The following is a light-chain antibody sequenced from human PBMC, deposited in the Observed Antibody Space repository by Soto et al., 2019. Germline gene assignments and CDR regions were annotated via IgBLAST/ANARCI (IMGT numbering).Light chain of an antibody. V-gene: IGKV2-24*01. CDR1: QSLLHSDGNTY. J-gene: IGKJ1*01. CDR2: KVS. Sequence: DIVMTQTPLSSPVTLGQAASISCRSSQSLLHSDGNTYLSWFQQRPGQPPRLLIYKVSDRFSGVPDRFSCSGAGTDYSRTISRVEAEDVEIYDCTQATRSPLAFGQGTKVESK. CDR3: TQATRSPLA.